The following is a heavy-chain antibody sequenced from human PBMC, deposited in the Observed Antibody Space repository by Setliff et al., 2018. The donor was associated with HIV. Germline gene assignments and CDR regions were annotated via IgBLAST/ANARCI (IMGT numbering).Heavy chain of an antibody. CDR3: AASVVHDAFDI. J-gene: IGHJ3*02. Sequence: TSETLSLTCTVSGGSISSSSYYWGWIRQPPGKGLEWIGSIYYSGSTYYNPSLKSRVTISVDTSKNQFSLKLSSVTAADTAVYYCAASVVHDAFDIWGQGTMVTVSS. D-gene: IGHD2-15*01. CDR1: GGSISSSSYY. CDR2: IYYSGST. V-gene: IGHV4-39*01.